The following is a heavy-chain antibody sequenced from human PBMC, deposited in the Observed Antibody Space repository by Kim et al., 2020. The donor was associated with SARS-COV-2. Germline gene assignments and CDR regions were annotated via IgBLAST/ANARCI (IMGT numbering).Heavy chain of an antibody. V-gene: IGHV3-7*05. CDR2: IKQDGSEN. CDR3: ARGGDYGGNSAWYSDL. CDR1: GFTFSSYW. Sequence: GGSLRLSCAASGFTFSSYWMSWVRQAPGKGVEWVANIKQDGSENYYVDSVKGRFTISRDNAKNSLYLQTNSLTAEDTSVYYCARGGDYGGNSAWYSDLWGRGTLVTVSS. J-gene: IGHJ2*01. D-gene: IGHD4-17*01.